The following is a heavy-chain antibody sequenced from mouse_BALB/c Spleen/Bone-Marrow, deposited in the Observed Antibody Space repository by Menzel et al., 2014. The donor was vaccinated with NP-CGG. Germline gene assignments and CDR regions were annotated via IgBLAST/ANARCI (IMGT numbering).Heavy chain of an antibody. CDR2: IYPGSGSI. Sequence: QVQLQQSGPELVKPGASVKMSCKASGYTFTDYIINWVKQRTGQGLEWIGEIYPGSGSIYYNEKFKGKATLTADKSSNTAYMQCSSLTSEDSAVYFCARSPNWDPYYAMDYWGQGTSVTVSS. V-gene: IGHV1-77*01. CDR1: GYTFTDYI. D-gene: IGHD4-1*01. J-gene: IGHJ4*01. CDR3: ARSPNWDPYYAMDY.